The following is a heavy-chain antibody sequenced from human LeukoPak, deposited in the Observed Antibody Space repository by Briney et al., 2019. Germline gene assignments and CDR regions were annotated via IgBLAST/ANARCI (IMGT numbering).Heavy chain of an antibody. V-gene: IGHV3-9*01. CDR1: GFTFDDYA. J-gene: IGHJ3*02. CDR3: AKEGNHAFDI. CDR2: ISWNSGSR. Sequence: GRSLRLSCAASGFTFDDYAMHWVRQAPGKGLEWVSGISWNSGSRGYADSVKGRFTISRDNAENSLYLQMNSLRAEDTALYYCAKEGNHAFDIWGQGTMVTVSS.